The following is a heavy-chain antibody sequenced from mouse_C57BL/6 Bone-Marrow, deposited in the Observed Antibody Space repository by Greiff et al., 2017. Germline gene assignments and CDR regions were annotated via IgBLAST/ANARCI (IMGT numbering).Heavy chain of an antibody. V-gene: IGHV14-4*01. D-gene: IGHD1-1*01. CDR1: GFNIKDDY. CDR3: STSTIVSGYYAMDY. CDR2: IDPENGDT. J-gene: IGHJ4*01. Sequence: EVQLQESGAELVRPGASVKLSCTASGFNIKDDYMHWVKQRPEQGLEWIGWIDPENGDTEYASKFQGKATITADTSSNTAYLQLNSLTSEDTAVYYCSTSTIVSGYYAMDYWGQGTSVTVSS.